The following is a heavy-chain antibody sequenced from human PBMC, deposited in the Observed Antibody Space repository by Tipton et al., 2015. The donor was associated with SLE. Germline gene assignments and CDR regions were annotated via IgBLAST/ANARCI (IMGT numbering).Heavy chain of an antibody. CDR1: GGSISSGGYY. J-gene: IGHJ5*02. V-gene: IGHV4-39*01. D-gene: IGHD3-10*01. CDR3: ARLGVLLWFRELLASYNWFDP. Sequence: TLSLTCSVSGGSISSGGYYWGWIRQPPGQGLEWIGSIYYSGNTYYNPSLKSRVTRSVDTSKNQFSLKLSSVTAADTAVYYCARLGVLLWFRELLASYNWFDPWGQGTLVTVSS. CDR2: IYYSGNT.